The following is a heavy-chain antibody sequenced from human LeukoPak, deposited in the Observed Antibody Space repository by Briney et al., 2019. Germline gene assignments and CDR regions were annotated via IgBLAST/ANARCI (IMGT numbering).Heavy chain of an antibody. Sequence: NSGGSLRLSCAASGFTFSSYSMNWVRQAPGKGLEWVSSISSSSSYIYYADSVKGRFTISRDNAKNSLYLQMNSLRAEDTAVYYCAKDTYYYDSFDAFDIWGQGTMVTVSS. J-gene: IGHJ3*02. CDR3: AKDTYYYDSFDAFDI. D-gene: IGHD3-22*01. CDR1: GFTFSSYS. V-gene: IGHV3-21*04. CDR2: ISSSSSYI.